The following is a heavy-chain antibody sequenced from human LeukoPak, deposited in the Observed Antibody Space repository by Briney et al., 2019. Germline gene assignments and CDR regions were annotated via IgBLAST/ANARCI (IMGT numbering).Heavy chain of an antibody. D-gene: IGHD3-3*01. Sequence: GGSLLLSCASSGFTFSSYSMNWVRPAPGKGLEWVSSISSSSSYIYYADSVQGRFTISRDNAKNSLYLQMNSLRAEDTAVYYCARGGGSYNFWSGYDYWGQGTLVTVSS. CDR1: GFTFSSYS. CDR3: ARGGGSYNFWSGYDY. V-gene: IGHV3-21*01. CDR2: ISSSSSYI. J-gene: IGHJ4*02.